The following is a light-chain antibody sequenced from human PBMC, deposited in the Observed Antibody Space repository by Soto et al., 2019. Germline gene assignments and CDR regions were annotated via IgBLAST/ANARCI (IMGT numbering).Light chain of an antibody. CDR2: WAS. CDR1: QSVLYSSNNKNY. J-gene: IGKJ1*01. Sequence: DIVMTQSPDSLAVSLGERATINCKSSQSVLYSSNNKNYLAWYQQKPGQPPKLLIYWASTRESGVPDRFSGSGSGTDFTLTIRRLQAEDVAVYYGQQYYSTPRTFGQGTKVDIK. CDR3: QQYYSTPRT. V-gene: IGKV4-1*01.